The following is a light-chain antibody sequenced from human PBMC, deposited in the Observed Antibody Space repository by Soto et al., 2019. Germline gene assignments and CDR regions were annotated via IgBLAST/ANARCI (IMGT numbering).Light chain of an antibody. J-gene: IGLJ2*01. CDR1: GSSIGTNT. CDR2: GNN. V-gene: IGLV1-44*01. Sequence: QSVLTQPPSASGTPGQRVTISCSGSGSSIGTNTVNWYRQLPGTAPKLLIYGNNQRPSGVPDRFSGSKSGTSASLAISGFQSEDEVEYYCAAWDGSLNNVLFGGGTKVTVL. CDR3: AAWDGSLNNVL.